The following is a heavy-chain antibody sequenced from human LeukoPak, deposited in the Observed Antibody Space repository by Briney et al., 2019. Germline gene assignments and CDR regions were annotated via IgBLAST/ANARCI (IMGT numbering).Heavy chain of an antibody. J-gene: IGHJ4*02. CDR2: IKQDGSEK. D-gene: IGHD1-26*01. CDR3: AREAWANVDF. Sequence: PGGSLRLSCAASGFTFSSYWMSWVRQAPGKGLEWVANIKQDGSEKYYVDSVKGRFTISRDNAENSLYLQMNSLRVEDTAVYYCAREAWANVDFWGQGTLVTVPS. CDR1: GFTFSSYW. V-gene: IGHV3-7*03.